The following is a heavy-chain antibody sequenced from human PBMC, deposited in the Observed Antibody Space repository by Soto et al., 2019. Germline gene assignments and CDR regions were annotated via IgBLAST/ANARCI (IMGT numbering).Heavy chain of an antibody. D-gene: IGHD3-10*01. CDR1: GFTFSSYW. CDR2: INSDGSST. V-gene: IGHV3-74*01. CDR3: ASTSMVRGVITPYFDY. Sequence: PGGSLRLSCAASGFTFSSYWMHWVRQAPGKGLVWVSRINSDGSSTSYADSVKGRFTISRDNAKNTLYLQMNSLRAEDTAVYYCASTSMVRGVITPYFDYWGQGTLVTVS. J-gene: IGHJ4*02.